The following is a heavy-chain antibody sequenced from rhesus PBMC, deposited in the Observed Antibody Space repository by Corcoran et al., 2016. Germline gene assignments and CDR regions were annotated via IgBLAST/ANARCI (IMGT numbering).Heavy chain of an antibody. V-gene: IGHV4S9*01. CDR1: GGSISDYYY. D-gene: IGHD3-28*01. Sequence: QVQLQESGPGLVKPSETLSLTCAVSGGSISDYYYWNWIRQPPGKGLEWVGKIYGNSARTYYNPSLKGRVNMSKDTSKSQFFLKLSSVTAADTAVYYCARRDSGYIKHDYWGQGVLVTVSS. CDR2: IYGNSART. J-gene: IGHJ4*01. CDR3: ARRDSGYIKHDY.